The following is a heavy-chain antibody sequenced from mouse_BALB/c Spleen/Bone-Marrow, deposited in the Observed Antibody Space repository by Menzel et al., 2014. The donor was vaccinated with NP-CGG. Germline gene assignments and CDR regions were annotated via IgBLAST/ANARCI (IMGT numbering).Heavy chain of an antibody. J-gene: IGHJ1*01. D-gene: IGHD1-2*01. V-gene: IGHV1-20*02. CDR1: GYSFTGYF. CDR2: INPYNGDN. CDR3: TRVTTAWYLDG. Sequence: EVPLQQSGPELGKPGASVKISCKASGYSFTGYFMNWVMQNHGKSHEWLGRINPYNGDNCYNQKFQGKAKLTVDKSSSTSPIEHRSLASDDSAVYYCTRVTTAWYLDGWGAGTTVTVSS.